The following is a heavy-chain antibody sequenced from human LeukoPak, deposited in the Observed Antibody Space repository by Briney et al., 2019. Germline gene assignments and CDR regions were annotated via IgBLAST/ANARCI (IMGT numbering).Heavy chain of an antibody. D-gene: IGHD2-2*01. Sequence: GGSLRLSCAASGFTFSSNYMTWVRQAPGQGLEWVSVIYFGGTTYYADSVKGRFTISRDNSKNTVYLQMNSLRAEDTAVYYCASRGSYCSSSSCQNQFYYGMDVWGQGTTVTVSS. CDR3: ASRGSYCSSSSCQNQFYYGMDV. CDR1: GFTFSSNY. V-gene: IGHV3-53*01. CDR2: IYFGGTT. J-gene: IGHJ6*02.